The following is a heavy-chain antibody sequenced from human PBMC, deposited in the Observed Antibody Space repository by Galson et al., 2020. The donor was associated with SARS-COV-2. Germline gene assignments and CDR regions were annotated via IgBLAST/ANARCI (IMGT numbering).Heavy chain of an antibody. D-gene: IGHD3-3*01. V-gene: IGHV3-30*04. CDR2: ISYDGSNK. J-gene: IGHJ6*03. CDR1: GFTFSSYA. Sequence: QLGESLKISCAASGFTFSSYAMHWVRQAPGKGLEWVAVISYDGSNKYYADSVKGRFTISRDNSKNTLYLQMNSLRAEDTAVYYCARDPYDFWSGWALYYYMGVWGKGTTVTVSS. CDR3: ARDPYDFWSGWALYYYMGV.